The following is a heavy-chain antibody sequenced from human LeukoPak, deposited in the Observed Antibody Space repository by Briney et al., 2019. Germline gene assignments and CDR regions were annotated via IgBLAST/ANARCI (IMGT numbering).Heavy chain of an antibody. V-gene: IGHV3-30*18. J-gene: IGHJ4*02. D-gene: IGHD3-22*01. CDR2: ISYDGSNK. Sequence: GESLKISCAASGFTFSSYGMHWVRQAPGKGLEWGAVISYDGSNKYYADSVKGRFTISRDNSKNTLYLQMNSLRAEDTAVYYCAKDGGYYDSSGYYEEEVFDYWGQGTLVTVSS. CDR1: GFTFSSYG. CDR3: AKDGGYYDSSGYYEEEVFDY.